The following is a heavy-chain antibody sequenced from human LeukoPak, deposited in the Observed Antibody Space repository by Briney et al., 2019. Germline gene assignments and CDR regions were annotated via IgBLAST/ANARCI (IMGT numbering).Heavy chain of an antibody. V-gene: IGHV4-59*01. CDR3: ARSTVVTTYFDY. D-gene: IGHD4-23*01. Sequence: SETLSLTCTVSGGSISSYYWSWIRQPPGKGLEWIGYIYYSGSTNYNPSLESRVTISVDTSKNQFSLKLSSVTAADTAVYYCARSTVVTTYFDYWGQGTLVTVSS. CDR1: GGSISSYY. CDR2: IYYSGST. J-gene: IGHJ4*02.